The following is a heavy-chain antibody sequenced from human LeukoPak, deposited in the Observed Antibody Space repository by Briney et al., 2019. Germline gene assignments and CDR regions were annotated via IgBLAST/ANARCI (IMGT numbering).Heavy chain of an antibody. CDR3: ARDWAPGYYDFWS. CDR1: GFTFSDYY. V-gene: IGHV3-11*01. J-gene: IGHJ4*02. Sequence: GGSLRLSCAASGFTFSDYYMSWIRQAPGKGLEWVSYISSSGGTIYYADSVKGRFTISRDNAKNSLYLQMNSLRAEDTAVYYCARDWAPGYYDFWSGVQGTLVTVSS. CDR2: ISSSGGTI. D-gene: IGHD3-3*01.